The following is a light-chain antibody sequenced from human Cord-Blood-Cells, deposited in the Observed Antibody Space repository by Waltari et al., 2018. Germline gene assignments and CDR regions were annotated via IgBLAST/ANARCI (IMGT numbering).Light chain of an antibody. V-gene: IGLV2-14*01. J-gene: IGLJ2*01. CDR2: DVS. CDR3: SSYTSSSTLV. Sequence: QSALTQPASVSGSPGQSITISCPGTSSYVGVYNYVSWYQQHPGKAPKLMIYDVSNRPSGVSNRFSGSKSGNTASLTISGLQPEDEADYYCSSYTSSSTLVFGGGTKLTVL. CDR1: SSYVGVYNY.